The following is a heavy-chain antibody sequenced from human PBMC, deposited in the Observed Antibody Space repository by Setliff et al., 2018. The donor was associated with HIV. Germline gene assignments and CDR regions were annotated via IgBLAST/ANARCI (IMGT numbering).Heavy chain of an antibody. D-gene: IGHD1-1*01. CDR2: INSGNGNT. V-gene: IGHV1-3*01. Sequence: ASVKVSCKASGYTFTYYAIHWLRQAPGHRLQWMGWINSGNGNTKYSQKFQGRVTITKDTSASTVYMDLTSLRSEDTALYYCARDIGGWNEIETEYFQHWGQGTLVTVSS. CDR1: GYTFTYYA. CDR3: ARDIGGWNEIETEYFQH. J-gene: IGHJ1*01.